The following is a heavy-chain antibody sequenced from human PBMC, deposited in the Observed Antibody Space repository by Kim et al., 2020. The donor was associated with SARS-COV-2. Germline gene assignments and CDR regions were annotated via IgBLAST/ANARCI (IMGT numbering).Heavy chain of an antibody. CDR2: ISSSSSYI. Sequence: GGSLRLSCAASGFTFSSYSMNWVRQAPGKGLEWVSSISSSSSYIYYADSVKGRFTISRDNAKNSLYLQMNSLRAEDTAVYYCARDTTGTPYYYYGMDVWGQGTTVTVSS. D-gene: IGHD1-1*01. CDR3: ARDTTGTPYYYYGMDV. CDR1: GFTFSSYS. V-gene: IGHV3-21*01. J-gene: IGHJ6*02.